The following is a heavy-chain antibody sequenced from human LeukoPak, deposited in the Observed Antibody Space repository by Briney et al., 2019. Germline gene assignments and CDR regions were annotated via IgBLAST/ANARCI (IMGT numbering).Heavy chain of an antibody. Sequence: PGGSLRLSCAASGFTFSTYWMDWVRQAPGKGLEWVANMKEDGSEKYYEDSVKGRFTISRDNAKNSLYLQMNSLRAEDTAVYYCARNVGWFRFDYWGQGTLVTVSS. V-gene: IGHV3-7*03. J-gene: IGHJ4*01. D-gene: IGHD2-15*01. CDR2: MKEDGSEK. CDR3: ARNVGWFRFDY. CDR1: GFTFSTYW.